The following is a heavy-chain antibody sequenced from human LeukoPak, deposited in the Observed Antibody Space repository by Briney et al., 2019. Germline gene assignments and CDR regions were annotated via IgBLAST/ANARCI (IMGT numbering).Heavy chain of an antibody. V-gene: IGHV4-59*12. CDR1: GGSISSYY. CDR3: ARDSYYYDGSGYTTKYAFDI. J-gene: IGHJ3*02. D-gene: IGHD3-22*01. CDR2: IYYSGST. Sequence: PSETLSLTCTVSGGSISSYYWSWIRQPPVKGLEWIGYIYYSGSTNYNPSLKSRVTISVDTSKNQFSLKLSSVTAADTAVYYCARDSYYYDGSGYTTKYAFDIWGQGTMVTVSS.